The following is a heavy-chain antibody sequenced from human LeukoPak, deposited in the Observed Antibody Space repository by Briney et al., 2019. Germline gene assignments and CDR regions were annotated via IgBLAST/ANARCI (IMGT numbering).Heavy chain of an antibody. CDR2: ISSSGSTI. CDR3: AREREYYYDSSGLDFDY. D-gene: IGHD3-22*01. Sequence: PGGSLRLSCAASGFTFSSYEMNWVRQAPGKGLEWVSYISSSGSTIYYADSVKGRFTISRDNAKNSLYLQMNSLRAEDTAVYYCAREREYYYDSSGLDFDYWGQGTLVTVSS. V-gene: IGHV3-48*03. CDR1: GFTFSSYE. J-gene: IGHJ4*02.